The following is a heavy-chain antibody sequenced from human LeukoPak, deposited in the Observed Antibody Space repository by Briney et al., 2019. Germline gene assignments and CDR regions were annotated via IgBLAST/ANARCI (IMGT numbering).Heavy chain of an antibody. V-gene: IGHV3-30*18. CDR3: AKDLIWFCSSTSCYEGPGRYYGMDV. Sequence: GGSLRLSCAASGFTFSSYGMHWVRQAPGKGLEWVAVISYDGSSKYYADSVKGRFTISRDNSKNTLCLQMNSLRAEDTAVYYCAKDLIWFCSSTSCYEGPGRYYGMDVWGQGTTVTVSS. J-gene: IGHJ6*02. D-gene: IGHD2-2*01. CDR1: GFTFSSYG. CDR2: ISYDGSSK.